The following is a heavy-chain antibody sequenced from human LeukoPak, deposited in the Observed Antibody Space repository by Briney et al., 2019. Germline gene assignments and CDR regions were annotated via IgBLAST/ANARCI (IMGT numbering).Heavy chain of an antibody. Sequence: PSETLSLTCSVSDDSMSSSSYYWGWLRQPPGKGLEWIGSIYYSGTTHYNASLKSRVIISLYRTRTQFSLQVNSVTAADTAVYYCARHAVADSVTVFGVSPDVWGKGTTVTLFS. D-gene: IGHD3-3*01. V-gene: IGHV4-39*01. CDR1: DDSMSSSSYY. CDR2: IYYSGTT. J-gene: IGHJ6*04. CDR3: ARHAVADSVTVFGVSPDV.